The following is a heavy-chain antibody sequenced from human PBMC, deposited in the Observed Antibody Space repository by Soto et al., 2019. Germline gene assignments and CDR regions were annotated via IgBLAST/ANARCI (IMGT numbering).Heavy chain of an antibody. V-gene: IGHV3-33*01. D-gene: IGHD1-26*01. CDR1: GLPLSIYG. Sequence: PGGSLRLSCAASGLPLSIYGMHWVRQAPGKGLEWVAVIWYDGNNKYHSDSVKGRFTISRDNSKNTLYLQMNSLRAEDTAVYYCARAQYSWNRRLDYWGQGTLVTVSS. J-gene: IGHJ4*02. CDR3: ARAQYSWNRRLDY. CDR2: IWYDGNNK.